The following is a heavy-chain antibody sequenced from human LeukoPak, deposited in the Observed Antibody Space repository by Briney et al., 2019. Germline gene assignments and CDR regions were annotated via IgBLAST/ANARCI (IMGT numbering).Heavy chain of an antibody. J-gene: IGHJ4*02. CDR2: IRYDGSNK. Sequence: GGSLRLSCVASGFTFSSYGMHWVRQAPGKGLEWVAFIRYDGSNKYYADSVKGRFTISRDNSKNTLYLQMNSLRAEDTAVYYCAKDLGYSYGSGYAYWGQGTLVTVSS. CDR3: AKDLGYSYGSGYAY. CDR1: GFTFSSYG. D-gene: IGHD5-18*01. V-gene: IGHV3-30*02.